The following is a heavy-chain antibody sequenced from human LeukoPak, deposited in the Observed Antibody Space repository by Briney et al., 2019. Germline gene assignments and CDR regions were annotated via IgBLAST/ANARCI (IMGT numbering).Heavy chain of an antibody. Sequence: ASVKVSCKASGYTFTSYGISWVRQAPGQGLEWMGWISAYNGNTNYAQKLQGRVTMTTDTSTSTAYMELRCLRSDDTAVYYCASAVTIIDDAFDIWGQGTMVTVSS. V-gene: IGHV1-18*01. CDR3: ASAVTIIDDAFDI. CDR2: ISAYNGNT. D-gene: IGHD4-17*01. J-gene: IGHJ3*02. CDR1: GYTFTSYG.